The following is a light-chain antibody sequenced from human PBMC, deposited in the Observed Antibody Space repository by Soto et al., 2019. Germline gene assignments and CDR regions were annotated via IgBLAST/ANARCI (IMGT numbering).Light chain of an antibody. CDR3: SLYTCTATPV. CDR1: SSDVGGYNY. Sequence: QSALTQPASVSGSPGQSITISCTGTSSDVGGYNYVSWYQQHPGKAPKLMIYDVSNRPSGGSNRFSGSKSGNTASRNSCGLQTEAEADYFCSLYTCTATPVFAPSPKV. CDR2: DVS. V-gene: IGLV2-14*01. J-gene: IGLJ1*01.